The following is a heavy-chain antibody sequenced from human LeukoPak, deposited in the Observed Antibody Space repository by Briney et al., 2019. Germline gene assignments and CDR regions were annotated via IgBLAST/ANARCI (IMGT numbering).Heavy chain of an antibody. CDR3: ARDLDDYNGLPPFFQH. Sequence: GGSLRLSCAASGFTFSNYAMSWVRQAPGKGLEWVSTISGGGSPTYSADSVKGRFTISRDNSKNALYLQMNSLRAEDTAVYYCARDLDDYNGLPPFFQHWGQGTLVTVSS. V-gene: IGHV3-23*01. CDR2: ISGGGSPT. J-gene: IGHJ1*01. D-gene: IGHD5-24*01. CDR1: GFTFSNYA.